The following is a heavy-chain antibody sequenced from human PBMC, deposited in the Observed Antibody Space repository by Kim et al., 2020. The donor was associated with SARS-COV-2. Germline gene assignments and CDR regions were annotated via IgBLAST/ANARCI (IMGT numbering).Heavy chain of an antibody. Sequence: GGSLRLSCAASGFTFNSYGMHWVRQAPGKGLEWVAVIWYDGSNKYYEDSVKGRFTISRDNSKNTLYLQMNSLRAEDTAVYYCARDGAYCSGGSCYSYYGMDVWGQGTMVTVSS. D-gene: IGHD2-15*01. CDR2: IWYDGSNK. V-gene: IGHV3-33*01. CDR1: GFTFNSYG. CDR3: ARDGAYCSGGSCYSYYGMDV. J-gene: IGHJ6*02.